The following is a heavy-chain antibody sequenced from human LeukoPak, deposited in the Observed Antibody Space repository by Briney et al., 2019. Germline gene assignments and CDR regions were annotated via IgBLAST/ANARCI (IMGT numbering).Heavy chain of an antibody. V-gene: IGHV1-18*01. CDR3: ARDERINVAAAGRWFDP. Sequence: GASVKVSFNGSDYTFTIRGISWDRQGPRQGLEWMGWISAYNGDTNYAQKLQGRVTMTTDTSKSTAYMELRSLRSDDTAVYYCARDERINVAAAGRWFDPWGQGTLVTVSS. D-gene: IGHD6-13*01. CDR2: ISAYNGDT. CDR1: DYTFTIRG. J-gene: IGHJ5*02.